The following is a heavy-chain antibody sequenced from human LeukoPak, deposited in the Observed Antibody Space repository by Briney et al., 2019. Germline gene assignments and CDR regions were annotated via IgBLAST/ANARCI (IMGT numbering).Heavy chain of an antibody. CDR2: IYYSGST. V-gene: IGHV4-59*01. J-gene: IGHJ4*02. D-gene: IGHD1-26*01. CDR3: ARGGAHEFDY. Sequence: PSETLSLTCTVSGGPISSYYWSWIRQPPGKGLEWIGYIYYSGSTNYNPSLKSRVTISVDTSKNQFSLKLSSVTAADTAVYYCARGGAHEFDYWGQGTLVTVSS. CDR1: GGPISSYY.